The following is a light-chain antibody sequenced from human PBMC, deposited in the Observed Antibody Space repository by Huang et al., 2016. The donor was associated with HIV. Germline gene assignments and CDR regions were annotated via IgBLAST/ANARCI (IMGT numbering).Light chain of an antibody. CDR1: QSPSIY. CDR2: AAS. V-gene: IGKV1-39*01. J-gene: IGKJ2*01. CDR3: HQSYSSPQT. Sequence: DIQMTQSPSSLSASVGDRVTITCRASQSPSIYVMWYQQKAGKAPKRLIDAASSLESGVPSRFSGSGSWTDFTLTISSLQPEDFATYYCHQSYSSPQTFGQGTKLEV.